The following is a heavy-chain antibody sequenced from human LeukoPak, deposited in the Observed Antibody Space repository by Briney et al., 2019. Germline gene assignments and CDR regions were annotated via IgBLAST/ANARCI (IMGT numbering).Heavy chain of an antibody. Sequence: GASVKVSCKASGYTFTNYAIHWVRQAPGQRPEWMGWINAGNGNTKYSQRFQGRILVTRDKSASTAYMELSSLTPEDTTVYYCARGIWSAHKADYYLDHWGQGTLVTVSS. CDR2: INAGNGNT. V-gene: IGHV1-3*01. D-gene: IGHD3-3*01. CDR1: GYTFTNYA. CDR3: ARGIWSAHKADYYLDH. J-gene: IGHJ4*02.